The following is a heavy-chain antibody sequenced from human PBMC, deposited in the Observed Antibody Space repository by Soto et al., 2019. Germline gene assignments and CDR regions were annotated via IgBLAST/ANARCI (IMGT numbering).Heavy chain of an antibody. CDR1: GFTFSSYV. J-gene: IGHJ5*02. D-gene: IGHD6-13*01. CDR2: ISYDGSYK. V-gene: IGHV3-30*18. CDR3: AKDSQSSSWFNPYNWFDP. Sequence: GGSLRLSCAASGFTFSSYVMHWVRQAPGKGLEWVAVISYDGSYKYYADSVKGRFTISRDNSKNTLYLQMNSLRAEDTAVYYCAKDSQSSSWFNPYNWFDPWGQGTLVTVSS.